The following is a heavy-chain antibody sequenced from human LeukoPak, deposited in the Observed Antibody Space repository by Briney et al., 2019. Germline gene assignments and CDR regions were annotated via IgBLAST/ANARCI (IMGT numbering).Heavy chain of an antibody. CDR2: IYTSGST. J-gene: IGHJ5*02. D-gene: IGHD3-10*01. V-gene: IGHV3-66*03. CDR3: TRDRAGTQSWVEFDL. Sequence: GGSLRLPCAASGFSFSSTYMSWVRQAPGKGLEWVSFIYTSGSTFYADSVMGRFTISRDNSKNTLFLQMNSLRAEDSAVYYCTRDRAGTQSWVEFDLWGQGTLVTVSS. CDR1: GFSFSSTY.